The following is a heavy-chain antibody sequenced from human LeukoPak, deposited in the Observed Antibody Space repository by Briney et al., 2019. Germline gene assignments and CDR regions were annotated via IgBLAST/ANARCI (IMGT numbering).Heavy chain of an antibody. CDR1: GFTFSSYW. V-gene: IGHV3-7*04. Sequence: PGGSLRLSCAASGFTFSSYWMHWVRQAPGKGLEWVANIKQDGSEKYYVDSVKGRFTISRDNAENSLYLQMNSLRAEDTAMYYCATEELVAAGTVLDYWGQGTLVTVSS. D-gene: IGHD6-13*01. J-gene: IGHJ4*02. CDR2: IKQDGSEK. CDR3: ATEELVAAGTVLDY.